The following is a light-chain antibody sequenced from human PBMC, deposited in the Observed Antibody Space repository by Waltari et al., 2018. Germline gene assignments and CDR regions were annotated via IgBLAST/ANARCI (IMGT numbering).Light chain of an antibody. CDR2: AAS. Sequence: AIRMTQSPSSFSASTGDRVTITCRASQGISSYLAWYQQKPGTAPKLLIYAASTLKSGVPSRFSGSGSGTDFTLTISCLQSEDFATYYCMQSRQTPGTFGQGTKLEI. V-gene: IGKV1-8*01. CDR3: MQSRQTPGT. CDR1: QGISSY. J-gene: IGKJ2*02.